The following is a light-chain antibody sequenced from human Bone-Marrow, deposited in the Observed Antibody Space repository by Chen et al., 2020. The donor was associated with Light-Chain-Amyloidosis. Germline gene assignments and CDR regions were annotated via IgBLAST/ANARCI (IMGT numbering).Light chain of an antibody. J-gene: IGKJ4*01. V-gene: IGKV2-28*01. CDR1: QSLLHSNGYNY. CDR2: LGS. CDR3: LQALQAPLT. Sequence: DSVVSQSPVYLPVSPGEPASISCSSSQSLLHSNGYNYLEWYLQKPGQSPQLLIFLGSNRASGVPDRCNGSGSGTDFTLKITTVEAEYVGVYYCLQALQAPLTFGGGTKVDIK.